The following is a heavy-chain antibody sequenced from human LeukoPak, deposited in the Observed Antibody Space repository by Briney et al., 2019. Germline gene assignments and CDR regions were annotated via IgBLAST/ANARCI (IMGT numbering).Heavy chain of an antibody. J-gene: IGHJ4*02. D-gene: IGHD1-26*01. Sequence: PGGSLRLSCAASGFTFSTYWMYWVRQDPGKGLVWVSRVNSDGSSTNYADSVKGRFTISRDNAKNTLYLQMNSLRAEDTAVYYCARDGTSREQFDYWGQGTLVTASS. V-gene: IGHV3-74*01. CDR2: VNSDGSST. CDR1: GFTFSTYW. CDR3: ARDGTSREQFDY.